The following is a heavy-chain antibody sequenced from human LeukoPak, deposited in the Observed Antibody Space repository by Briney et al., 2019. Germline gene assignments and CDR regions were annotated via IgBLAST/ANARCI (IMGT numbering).Heavy chain of an antibody. D-gene: IGHD6-6*01. CDR2: ITQDGSEE. V-gene: IGHV3-7*05. J-gene: IGHJ6*02. CDR3: ARDPYSSTWSYGMDV. CDR1: GFTFSSYW. Sequence: EGSLRLSCAASGFTFSSYWMSWVRQAPGKGLEWVANITQDGSEEVYVDSVKGRFTISRDNAKNSLFLQMNTLRAEDTAVYYCARDPYSSTWSYGMDVWGQGTTVTVSS.